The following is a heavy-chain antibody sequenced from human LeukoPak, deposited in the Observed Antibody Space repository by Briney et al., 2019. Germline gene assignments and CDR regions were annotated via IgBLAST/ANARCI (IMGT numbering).Heavy chain of an antibody. CDR2: IYYSGST. V-gene: IGHV4-59*01. D-gene: IGHD4/OR15-4a*01. CDR1: GGSISSYY. J-gene: IGHJ6*03. Sequence: SETLSLTCTVSGGSISSYYWSWLRQPPGKGLEWIGYIYYSGSTNYNPSLTSRVTISVDTSKNQFSLKLSSVTAADTAVYYCARIMGLVEDYYYYMDVWGKGTTVTVSS. CDR3: ARIMGLVEDYYYYMDV.